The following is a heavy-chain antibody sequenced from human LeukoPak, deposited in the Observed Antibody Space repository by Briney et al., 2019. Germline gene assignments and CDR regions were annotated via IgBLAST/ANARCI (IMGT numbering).Heavy chain of an antibody. D-gene: IGHD6-13*01. Sequence: ASVKVSCKASGYTFTSYDINWVRQATGQGLEWMGWMSPNSGNTGYAQKFQGRVTMTRNTSISTAYMELSSLRSEDTAVYYCARGVRGAAAGTAWGQGTLVTVSS. J-gene: IGHJ4*02. V-gene: IGHV1-8*01. CDR3: ARGVRGAAAGTA. CDR1: GYTFTSYD. CDR2: MSPNSGNT.